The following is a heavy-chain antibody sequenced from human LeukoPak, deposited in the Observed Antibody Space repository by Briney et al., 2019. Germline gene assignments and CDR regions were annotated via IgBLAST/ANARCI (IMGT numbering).Heavy chain of an antibody. D-gene: IGHD5-12*01. V-gene: IGHV4-59*01. CDR2: IYYSGIT. Sequence: KPSETLSLTCTVSGGSISSFYWSWIRQPPGKGLQWIGYIYYSGITRYNPSLKSRVTISVDTSKNQFSLKLSSVTAADTAVYYCASGGSSGYAFDYWGQGILVTVSS. CDR3: ASGGSSGYAFDY. CDR1: GGSISSFY. J-gene: IGHJ4*02.